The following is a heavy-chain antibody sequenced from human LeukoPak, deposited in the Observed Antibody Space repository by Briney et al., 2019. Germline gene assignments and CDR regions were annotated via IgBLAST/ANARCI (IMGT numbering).Heavy chain of an antibody. CDR1: GFTFSSSS. Sequence: GGSLRLSCAASGFTFSSSSMNWVRQAPGKGLEWVSYISSSSSTIYYADSVRGRFTISRGNAENSLYLQMNSLRDEDTAVYYCASGHDYWGQGTLVTVSS. CDR3: ASGHDY. J-gene: IGHJ4*02. CDR2: ISSSSSTI. V-gene: IGHV3-48*02.